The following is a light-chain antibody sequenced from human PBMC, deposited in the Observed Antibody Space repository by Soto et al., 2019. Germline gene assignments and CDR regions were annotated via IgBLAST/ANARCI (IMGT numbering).Light chain of an antibody. CDR2: GAS. Sequence: EIVLTQSPATLSLSPGERVTLSCRASQSVDINLAWYQQKPGQAPRLLIYGASTRATDMPGRFSGRGSGTEFTLTISRLKYEDYAVYYCQQYRNWPRTFGQGTKVDIK. J-gene: IGKJ1*01. CDR3: QQYRNWPRT. V-gene: IGKV3-15*01. CDR1: QSVDIN.